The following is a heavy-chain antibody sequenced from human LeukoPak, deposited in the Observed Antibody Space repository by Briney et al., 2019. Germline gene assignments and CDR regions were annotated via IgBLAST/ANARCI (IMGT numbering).Heavy chain of an antibody. Sequence: ASVKVSCKASGYTFTGYYMHWVRQAPGQGLEWMGWINPNSGGTNYAQKFQGRVTMTRDTSTSTAYMELSRLRSDDTAVYYCATPRGGGYDFDYWGQGTLVTVPS. V-gene: IGHV1-2*02. J-gene: IGHJ4*02. CDR1: GYTFTGYY. CDR3: ATPRGGGYDFDY. CDR2: INPNSGGT. D-gene: IGHD5-12*01.